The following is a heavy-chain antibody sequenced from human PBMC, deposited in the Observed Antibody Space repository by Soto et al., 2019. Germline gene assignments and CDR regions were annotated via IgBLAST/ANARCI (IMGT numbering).Heavy chain of an antibody. V-gene: IGHV3-23*01. Sequence: GWSLRLSCAASGFTFSSYAISWLRHAPGKGLEWVSFISGGGNSTYYAVSVKGRFTISRDSSKNTLYLQMNRLRAEDKAVYYCATLGVWGQGTTVNVS. CDR2: ISGGGNST. CDR1: GFTFSSYA. CDR3: ATLGV. J-gene: IGHJ6*01.